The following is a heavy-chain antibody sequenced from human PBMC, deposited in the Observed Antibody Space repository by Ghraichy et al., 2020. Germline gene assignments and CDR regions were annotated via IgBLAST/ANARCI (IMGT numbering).Heavy chain of an antibody. Sequence: ASVKVSCKASGYTFTSYDINWVRQATGQGLEWMGWMNPNSGNTGYAQKLQGRVTMTRNTSISTAYMELSSLRSEDTAVYYCASGGYSSSWYFSYYYYGMDVWGQGTTVTVSS. CDR2: MNPNSGNT. V-gene: IGHV1-8*01. CDR3: ASGGYSSSWYFSYYYYGMDV. J-gene: IGHJ6*02. CDR1: GYTFTSYD. D-gene: IGHD6-13*01.